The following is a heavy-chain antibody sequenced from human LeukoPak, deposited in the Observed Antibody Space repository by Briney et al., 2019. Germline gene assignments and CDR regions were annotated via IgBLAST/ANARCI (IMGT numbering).Heavy chain of an antibody. Sequence: GTSVKVSCKASGFTFSSSAMQWVRQARGQRLEWIGWIVVGSGDTNYARKFQERVTITRDMSTSTAYMELSSLRSEDTAVYSCTADPYYDSSGPPRWFDPWGQGTLVTVSS. D-gene: IGHD3-22*01. V-gene: IGHV1-58*02. CDR3: TADPYYDSSGPPRWFDP. CDR1: GFTFSSSA. J-gene: IGHJ5*02. CDR2: IVVGSGDT.